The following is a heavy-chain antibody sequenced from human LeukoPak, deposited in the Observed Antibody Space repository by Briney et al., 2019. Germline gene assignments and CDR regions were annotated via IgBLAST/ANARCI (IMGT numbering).Heavy chain of an antibody. J-gene: IGHJ5*02. D-gene: IGHD6-25*01. V-gene: IGHV1-18*01. CDR3: AKDRISSGGCFDP. CDR2: ISPYNGNT. CDR1: GYTFSSYG. Sequence: ASVKVSCKASGYTFSSYGITWVRQAPGQGLEWMGWISPYNGNTDYSQKLQGRVTMTTDTSTNTAYMELRSLRSDDTAVYYCAKDRISSGGCFDPWGQGTLIAVSS.